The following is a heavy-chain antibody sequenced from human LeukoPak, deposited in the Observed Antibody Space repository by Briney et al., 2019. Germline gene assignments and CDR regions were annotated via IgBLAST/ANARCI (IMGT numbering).Heavy chain of an antibody. CDR2: VSSNGGST. Sequence: GGSLRLSCAASGFTFSSYVIYWVRQAPGKGVEYVSGVSSNGGSTYYANSVKGRFIISRDNSKNTLYLQMNSLRAEDTAVYYCAKVHPPKTRSYYFDYWGQGTLVTVSS. J-gene: IGHJ4*02. D-gene: IGHD3-16*02. CDR3: AKVHPPKTRSYYFDY. V-gene: IGHV3-64*01. CDR1: GFTFSSYV.